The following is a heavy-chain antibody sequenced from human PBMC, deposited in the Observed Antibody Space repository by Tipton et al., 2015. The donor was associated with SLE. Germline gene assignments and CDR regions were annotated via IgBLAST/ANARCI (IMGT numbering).Heavy chain of an antibody. J-gene: IGHJ6*02. Sequence: QLVQSGAEVKKPGASVKVSCKASGYTFTGYYMHWVRQAPGQGLEWMGRINPNSGGTNYAQKFQGRVTMTRDTSISTAYMELSRLRSDDTAVYYCARRAPASDLYGMDVWGQGTTVTVSS. V-gene: IGHV1-2*06. CDR2: INPNSGGT. D-gene: IGHD6-25*01. CDR3: ARRAPASDLYGMDV. CDR1: GYTFTGYY.